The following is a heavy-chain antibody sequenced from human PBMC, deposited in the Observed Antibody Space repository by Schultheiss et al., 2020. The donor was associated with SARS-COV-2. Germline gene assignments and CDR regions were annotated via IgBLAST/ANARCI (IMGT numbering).Heavy chain of an antibody. CDR2: ISSSSSAI. CDR3: ARQGAAKFAADS. J-gene: IGHJ4*02. Sequence: GGSLRLSCAASGFTFSSYAMSWVRQAPGKGLEWVSYISSSSSAIYYADSVKGRFTISRDNAKNSLYLQMNSLRAEDTAVYYCARQGAAKFAADSWGRGTPVTVSS. CDR1: GFTFSSYA. V-gene: IGHV3-21*05. D-gene: IGHD3-10*01.